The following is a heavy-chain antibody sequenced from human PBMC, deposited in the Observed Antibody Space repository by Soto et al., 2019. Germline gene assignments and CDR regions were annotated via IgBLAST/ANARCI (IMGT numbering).Heavy chain of an antibody. Sequence: QVQLVQSGAEVKKPGSSVKVSCKASGGTFSSYTISWVRQAPGQGLEWMGRIIPILGIANYAQKFQGRVTITADKSTSTDYMELSSLRSEDTAVYYCAIAYGDFSWYFDLWGRGTLVTVSS. CDR3: AIAYGDFSWYFDL. J-gene: IGHJ2*01. CDR1: GGTFSSYT. V-gene: IGHV1-69*02. D-gene: IGHD4-17*01. CDR2: IIPILGIA.